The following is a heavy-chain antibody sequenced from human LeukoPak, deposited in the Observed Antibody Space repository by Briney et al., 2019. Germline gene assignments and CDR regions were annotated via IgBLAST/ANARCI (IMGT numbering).Heavy chain of an antibody. CDR2: IYPADSDT. V-gene: IGHV5-51*01. J-gene: IGHJ4*02. CDR3: ATGNGYSWDYFDY. D-gene: IGHD5-24*01. CDR1: EYDFTTYW. Sequence: GESLKVSCKSSEYDFTTYWIGWVRQMPGKGLEWMGIIYPADSDTRYSPSFQGQVTISADKSISTAYLQWSSLKASGTAVYYCATGNGYSWDYFDYWGQGTLVTVSS.